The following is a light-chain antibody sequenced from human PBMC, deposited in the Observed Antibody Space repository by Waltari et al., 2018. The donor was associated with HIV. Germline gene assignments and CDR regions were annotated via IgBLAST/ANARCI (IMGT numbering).Light chain of an antibody. J-gene: IGLJ2*01. V-gene: IGLV2-8*01. CDR1: NGDISDYNY. Sequence: QSALTQSPSASGSPGQSVNISCTGANGDISDYNYVSWYQQHSDRPPKLIIFEVTKRPPGVPDRFSGSKTGNTASLFVSGLQPEDESTYFCSSFAGTHKLFGGGTKLTVL. CDR2: EVT. CDR3: SSFAGTHKL.